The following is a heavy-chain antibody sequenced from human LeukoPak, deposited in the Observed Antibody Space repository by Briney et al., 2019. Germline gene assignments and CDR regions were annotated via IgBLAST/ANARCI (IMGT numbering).Heavy chain of an antibody. V-gene: IGHV4-61*02. Sequence: SETLSLTCTVSGGSISSGSYYWSRIRQPAGKGLEWIGRIYTSGSTNYNPSLKSRVTISVDTSKNQFSLKLSSVTAADTAVYYCAVGYDFSYWGQGTLVTVSS. CDR3: AVGYDFSY. J-gene: IGHJ4*02. CDR1: GGSISSGSYY. CDR2: IYTSGST. D-gene: IGHD5-12*01.